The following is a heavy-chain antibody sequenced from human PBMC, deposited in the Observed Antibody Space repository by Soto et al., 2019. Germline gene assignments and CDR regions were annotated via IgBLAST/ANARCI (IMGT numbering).Heavy chain of an antibody. J-gene: IGHJ4*02. CDR3: AKSRMFLRPTLGHFDL. V-gene: IGHV1-2*02. D-gene: IGHD2-15*01. CDR1: GVTFNSHE. CDR2: INPNSGGT. Sequence: ASVKVSCKASGVTFNSHEINWVRQAPGQGLEWMGGINPNSGGTSYAQKFQGRVAMTRDTSITTAYMELSRLRSDDTAVYYCAKSRMFLRPTLGHFDLWGQGTLVTVSS.